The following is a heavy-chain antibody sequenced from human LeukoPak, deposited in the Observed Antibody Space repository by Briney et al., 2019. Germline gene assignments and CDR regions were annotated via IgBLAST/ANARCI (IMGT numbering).Heavy chain of an antibody. CDR1: GFTCSDYY. J-gene: IGHJ4*02. V-gene: IGHV3-11*01. Sequence: GGSLRLSCAASGFTCSDYYMGWVRQAPGKGLEWVSYISSSGSTVHYADSVKGRFTISRDNVKNSLFLQMNGPRAGDTAVYYCAGKRRDYFDYWGQRTLVTVSS. CDR3: AGKRRDYFDY. CDR2: ISSSGSTV.